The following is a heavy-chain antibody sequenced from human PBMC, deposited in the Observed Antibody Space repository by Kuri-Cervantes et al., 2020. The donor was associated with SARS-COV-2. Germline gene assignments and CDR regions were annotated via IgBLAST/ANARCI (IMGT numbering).Heavy chain of an antibody. D-gene: IGHD1-26*01. CDR1: LYSFTSYY. J-gene: IGHJ6*02. CDR3: ACEMGGSYYEGPVYYYYGMDV. V-gene: IGHV1-2*02. Sequence: AAVQVSCKGSLYSFTSYYMHGVRQAPGQGLEWMGWINPNSGGTNYAQKFQGRVTMTRDTSISTAYMELSRLRSDDTAVYYCACEMGGSYYEGPVYYYYGMDVWGQGTTVTVSS. CDR2: INPNSGGT.